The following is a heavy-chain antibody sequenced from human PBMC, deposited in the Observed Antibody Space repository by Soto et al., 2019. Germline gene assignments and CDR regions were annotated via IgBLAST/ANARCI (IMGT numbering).Heavy chain of an antibody. CDR3: AKKANYFDTTGNYKNCMDV. V-gene: IGHV1-69*13. Sequence: GASVKVSCKASGGTFSSYSISWVRQAPGRGLEWMGGIIPIFGTATYAQKFQGRVPITADESTSTAYMDLSSLRSEDTAVYYCAKKANYFDTTGNYKNCMDVWGQGTTVTVSS. CDR2: IIPIFGTA. D-gene: IGHD3-22*01. CDR1: GGTFSSYS. J-gene: IGHJ6*02.